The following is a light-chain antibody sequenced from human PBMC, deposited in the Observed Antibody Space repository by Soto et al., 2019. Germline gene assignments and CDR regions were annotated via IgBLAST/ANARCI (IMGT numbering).Light chain of an antibody. V-gene: IGLV2-23*01. CDR1: SSDVGSYNL. CDR3: CSYAGSSTYVV. J-gene: IGLJ2*01. Sequence: QSALTQPASVSGSPGQSITISCTGTSSDVGSYNLVSWYQQHPGKAPKLMIYEGSKRPSGVSHRFSGSKSGNTASLTISGVQAEEEADYYCCSYAGSSTYVVFGRGTKLTVL. CDR2: EGS.